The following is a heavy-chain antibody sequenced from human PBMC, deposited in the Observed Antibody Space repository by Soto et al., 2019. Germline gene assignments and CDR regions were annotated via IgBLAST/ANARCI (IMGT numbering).Heavy chain of an antibody. J-gene: IGHJ4*02. CDR2: MNPNSGDT. V-gene: IGHV1-8*01. CDR3: ARGSQWFAVTTD. Sequence: QVQLVQSGAEVKKPGASVKVSCKASGYTFTSYDINWERQATGQGLEWMGWMNPNSGDTGYAQKFQGRVTMTRNTSISTAYMELSSLRSEDTAVYYCARGSQWFAVTTDWGQGTLVTVSS. CDR1: GYTFTSYD. D-gene: IGHD4-17*01.